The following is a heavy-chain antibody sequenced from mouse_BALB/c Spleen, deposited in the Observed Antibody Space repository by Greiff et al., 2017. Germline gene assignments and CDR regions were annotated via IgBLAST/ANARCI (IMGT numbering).Heavy chain of an antibody. V-gene: IGHV5-17*02. CDR2: ISSGSSTI. J-gene: IGHJ3*01. D-gene: IGHD2-4*01. CDR1: GFTFSSFG. Sequence: VQLMQSGGGLVQPGGSRKLSCAASGFTFSSFGMHWVRQAPEKGLEWVAYISSGSSTIYYADTVKGRFTISRDNPKNTLFLQMTSLRSEDTAMYYCARSPYDYDGVFAYWGQGTLVTVSA. CDR3: ARSPYDYDGVFAY.